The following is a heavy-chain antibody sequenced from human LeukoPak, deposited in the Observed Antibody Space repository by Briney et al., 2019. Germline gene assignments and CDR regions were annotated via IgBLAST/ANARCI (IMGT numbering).Heavy chain of an antibody. CDR1: GYTFTNYG. Sequence: ASVKVSCKASGYTFTNYGISWVRQALGQGLEWMGWISTNSDIRTYAQTLQGRFTMTTDTATTTAYMELNNLTFDDTAVYYCARDWDAMNNCFDPWGQGTPVTVSS. CDR2: ISTNSDIR. D-gene: IGHD1-26*01. CDR3: ARDWDAMNNCFDP. V-gene: IGHV1-18*01. J-gene: IGHJ5*02.